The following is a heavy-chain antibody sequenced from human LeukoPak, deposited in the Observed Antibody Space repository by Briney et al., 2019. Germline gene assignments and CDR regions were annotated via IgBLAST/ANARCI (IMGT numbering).Heavy chain of an antibody. Sequence: GASVKVSCKASGFTFSTYYMHWVRQAPGQGLEWMEIVSPSGGSTRYAQKFQGRLTMTRDTSTSTVYMELSSLRSDDTAMYYCARDRSCSSTSCYGDWFDPWGQGTQVIVSS. V-gene: IGHV1-46*01. J-gene: IGHJ5*02. CDR2: VSPSGGST. CDR3: ARDRSCSSTSCYGDWFDP. CDR1: GFTFSTYY. D-gene: IGHD2-2*01.